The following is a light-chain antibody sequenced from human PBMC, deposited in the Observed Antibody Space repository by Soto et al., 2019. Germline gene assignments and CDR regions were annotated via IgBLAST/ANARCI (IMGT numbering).Light chain of an antibody. V-gene: IGLV2-14*01. Sequence: QSALTQPASVSGSPGQSITISCTGTSSDVGAYNYVSWYQQYPGKAPKLMIYEVNTRPSGGSNRFSGSKSGNTASLAISGLQAGDEADYYCCSFTSSNTWVFGGGTKLTVL. CDR2: EVN. J-gene: IGLJ3*02. CDR3: CSFTSSNTWV. CDR1: SSDVGAYNY.